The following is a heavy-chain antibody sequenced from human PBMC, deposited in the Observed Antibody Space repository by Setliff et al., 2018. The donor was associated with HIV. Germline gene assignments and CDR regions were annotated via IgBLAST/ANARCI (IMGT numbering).Heavy chain of an antibody. CDR3: VKRVGNTGAGAFDI. J-gene: IGHJ3*02. Sequence: PGGSLRLSCVASGFAFSDFYMSWIRQAPGKGLEWISYISRGSSSTNYTDSVRGRFTISRDNAKNSLYLQMTTLRADDTAVYYCVKRVGNTGAGAFDIWGLGTMVTVSS. CDR2: ISRGSSST. V-gene: IGHV3-11*03. CDR1: GFAFSDFY. D-gene: IGHD2-8*02.